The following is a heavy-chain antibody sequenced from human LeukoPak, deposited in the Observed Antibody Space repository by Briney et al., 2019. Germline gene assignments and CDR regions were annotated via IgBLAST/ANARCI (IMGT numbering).Heavy chain of an antibody. J-gene: IGHJ4*02. CDR2: FYHGGST. V-gene: IGHV4-38-2*02. CDR1: GYSISTGYY. D-gene: IGHD1-26*01. CDR3: ARGFLVGHSPEVYYFDY. Sequence: SETLSLTCTVSGYSISTGYYWDWIRQPPGKGLEWIGTFYHGGSTYYNPSLKSRVTISVDTSKNQFSLNLTSVTAADTAVYYCARGFLVGHSPEVYYFDYWGQGTLVTVSS.